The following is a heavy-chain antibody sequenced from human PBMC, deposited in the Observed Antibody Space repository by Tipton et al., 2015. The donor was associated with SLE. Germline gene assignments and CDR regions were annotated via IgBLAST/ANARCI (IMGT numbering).Heavy chain of an antibody. CDR2: ISYDGRTK. V-gene: IGHV3-30*18. Sequence: SLRLSCATSGFIFNSYGMHWVRQAPGKGLEWVAVISYDGRTKYNEDSVKGRFTISRDNSKNTLYLQMNSLRPEDTAVYYCAKDTYYYDSSGYYYPRYWGQGTLVTVSS. D-gene: IGHD3-22*01. J-gene: IGHJ4*02. CDR3: AKDTYYYDSSGYYYPRY. CDR1: GFIFNSYG.